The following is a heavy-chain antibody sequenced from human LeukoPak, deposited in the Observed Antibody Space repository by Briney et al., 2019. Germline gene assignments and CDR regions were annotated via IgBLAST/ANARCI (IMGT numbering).Heavy chain of an antibody. CDR3: ARVTSGSSYRPFDY. Sequence: GGSLRLSCAASGFTFSNYWMSWGRQAPGNGPEWVANIKEDESEKNYVDSVKGRFTIHRDSAKKSWYLQMNSLRGEDTAVYYSARVTSGSSYRPFDYWGQGTLVTVSS. D-gene: IGHD3-10*01. J-gene: IGHJ4*02. V-gene: IGHV3-7*01. CDR2: IKEDESEK. CDR1: GFTFSNYW.